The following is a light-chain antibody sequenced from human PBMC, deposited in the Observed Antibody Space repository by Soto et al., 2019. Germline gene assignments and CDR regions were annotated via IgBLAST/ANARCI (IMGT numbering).Light chain of an antibody. CDR3: MQAIQAPRT. CDR2: LGS. J-gene: IGKJ1*01. V-gene: IGKV2-28*01. CDR1: QSLLHSNGKIY. Sequence: DIALTQSPLSLPVTPGEPASISCRSSQSLLHSNGKIYLDWYLQKPGQSPQLLLYLGSIRASGVPVRFSGSGSGTDFTLKITRVEAEDVGVYYWMQAIQAPRTFGLGTKVEIK.